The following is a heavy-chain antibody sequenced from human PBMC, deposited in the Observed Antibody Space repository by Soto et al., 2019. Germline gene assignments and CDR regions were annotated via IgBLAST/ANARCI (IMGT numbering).Heavy chain of an antibody. J-gene: IGHJ4*02. CDR3: ARVRVGALDY. D-gene: IGHD1-26*01. CDR2: ISSSGSTK. V-gene: IGHV3-48*03. Sequence: GLLRLSCAASGFSFSSYEMNWVRQAPGKGLEYLSYISSSGSTKYYADSVKGRFSISRDNAKNSLFLQMYSLRAEDTAVYYCARVRVGALDYWGQGSLVTVSS. CDR1: GFSFSSYE.